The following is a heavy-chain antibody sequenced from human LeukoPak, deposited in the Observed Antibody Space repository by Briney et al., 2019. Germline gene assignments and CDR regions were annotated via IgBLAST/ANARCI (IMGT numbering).Heavy chain of an antibody. CDR1: GYTFTGYY. D-gene: IGHD6-6*01. CDR2: INPNSGGT. J-gene: IGHJ4*02. Sequence: ASVRVSCKASGYTFTGYYIHWVRQAPGQGLEWMGRINPNSGGTNYAQKFQGKITMTRDTSISTAYMELSSLRSDDTAIYYCAREYITRRPYYFGHWGQGSLVTVSS. CDR3: AREYITRRPYYFGH. V-gene: IGHV1-2*06.